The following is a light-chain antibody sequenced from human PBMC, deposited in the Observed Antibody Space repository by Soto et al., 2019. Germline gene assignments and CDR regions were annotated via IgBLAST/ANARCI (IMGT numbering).Light chain of an antibody. CDR3: MQGTHWPLT. CDR2: KVS. J-gene: IGKJ5*01. CDR1: QSLVYSDGYTY. V-gene: IGKV2-30*01. Sequence: DVVMTQSPLSLPVTLGQPASIACKSSQSLVYSDGYTYLIWFHQRPGQSPRRLIYKVSKRDSGVPDRFSGSGSGTDFTLKISRVEAEDVGFYYCMQGTHWPLTFGQGIRLEIK.